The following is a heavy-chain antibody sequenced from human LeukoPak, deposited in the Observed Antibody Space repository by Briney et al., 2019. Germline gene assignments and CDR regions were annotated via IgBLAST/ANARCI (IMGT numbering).Heavy chain of an antibody. J-gene: IGHJ6*03. D-gene: IGHD1-26*01. CDR3: ARVPRTFHSGSYYYYMDV. CDR2: ISSSSSTI. CDR1: GFTFSSYS. Sequence: QPGGSLRLSCAASGFTFSSYSMNWVRQAPGKGLEWVSYISSSSSTIYYADSVKGRFTISRDNAKNSLYLQMNSLRDEDTAVYYCARVPRTFHSGSYYYYMDVWGKGTTVTVSS. V-gene: IGHV3-48*02.